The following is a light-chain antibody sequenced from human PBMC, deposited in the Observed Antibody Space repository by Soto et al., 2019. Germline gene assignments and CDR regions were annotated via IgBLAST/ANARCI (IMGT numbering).Light chain of an antibody. J-gene: IGKJ1*01. CDR3: QQYGSSPRT. V-gene: IGKV3-20*01. CDR2: GAS. Sequence: EIVLTQSPGTLSLSPGERATLSCRASQSISNSYLAWYQQKPGQAPRLLIYGASSRATGIPDRFSGSGSVTDFTLTSSRLEPEDCAVYFCQQYGSSPRTCGQGTKVEIK. CDR1: QSISNSY.